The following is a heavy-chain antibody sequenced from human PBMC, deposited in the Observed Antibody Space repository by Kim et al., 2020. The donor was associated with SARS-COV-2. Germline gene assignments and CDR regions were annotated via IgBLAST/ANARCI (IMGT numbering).Heavy chain of an antibody. D-gene: IGHD3-10*01. CDR3: ARAQHMVRGVIGIHYYGMDV. CDR1: GLTFSSYG. V-gene: IGHV3-33*05. CDR2: ISYDGSNK. Sequence: LSLTCAASGLTFSSYGMHWVRQAPGKGLEWVAVISYDGSNKYYADSVKGRFTISRDNSKNTLYLQMNSLRAEDTAVYYCARAQHMVRGVIGIHYYGMDVWGQGTTVTVSS. J-gene: IGHJ6*02.